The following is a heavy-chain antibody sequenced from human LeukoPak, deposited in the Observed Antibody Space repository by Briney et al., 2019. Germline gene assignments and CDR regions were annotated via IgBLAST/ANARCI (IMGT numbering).Heavy chain of an antibody. Sequence: SETLSLTCRVSGYSITSGYYRAWIRQPPGKRQELIGTNYHSGSTYYNPSLKSRVTISVDTSKNQFSLKLSSVTAADTAVYYCAGLTKNDSGTYRFGKKKRGYMDVWGKGTTVTVSS. CDR3: AGLTKNDSGTYRFGKKKRGYMDV. CDR2: NYHSGST. V-gene: IGHV4-38-2*02. CDR1: GYSITSGYY. D-gene: IGHD3-10*01. J-gene: IGHJ6*03.